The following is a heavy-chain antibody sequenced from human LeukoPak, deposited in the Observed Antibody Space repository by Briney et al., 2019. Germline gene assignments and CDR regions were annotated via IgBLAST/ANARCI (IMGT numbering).Heavy chain of an antibody. D-gene: IGHD3-22*01. CDR3: ARVNWRNSGYYYYFDY. V-gene: IGHV3-48*03. Sequence: GGSLRLSCAASGFTFSSYEMNWVRQAPGKGLEWVSYISSSGSTIYYADSVKGRFTISRDNAKNSLYLQMNSLRAEDTAVYYCARVNWRNSGYYYYFDYWGQGTLVTVSS. J-gene: IGHJ4*02. CDR1: GFTFSSYE. CDR2: ISSSGSTI.